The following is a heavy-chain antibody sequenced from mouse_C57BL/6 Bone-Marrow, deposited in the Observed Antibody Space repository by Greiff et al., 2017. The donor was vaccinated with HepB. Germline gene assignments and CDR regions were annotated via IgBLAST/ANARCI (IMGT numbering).Heavy chain of an antibody. D-gene: IGHD2-1*01. Sequence: QVQLQQPGAELVKPGASVKLSCKASGYTFTSYWMHWVKQRPGQGLEWIGMIHPNSGNTNYNEKFKSKSTLTADKSSSTAYMQLSSLTSEDSAVYYCASYGIPFAYWGQGTLVTVS. CDR2: IHPNSGNT. CDR3: ASYGIPFAY. V-gene: IGHV1-64*01. CDR1: GYTFTSYW. J-gene: IGHJ3*01.